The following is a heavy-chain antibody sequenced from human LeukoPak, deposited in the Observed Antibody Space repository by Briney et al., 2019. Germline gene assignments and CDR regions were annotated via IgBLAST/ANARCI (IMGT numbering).Heavy chain of an antibody. Sequence: SKTLSLTCAVSGGSISSGGYSWSWIRQPPGNGLEWIGYIYHSGSTYYNPSLKSRGPISVDRSKNQFSLKLSSVTAADTAVYYCARGGEYCSGGSCYWWFDPWGQGTLVTVSS. D-gene: IGHD2-15*01. CDR1: GGSISSGGYS. J-gene: IGHJ5*02. V-gene: IGHV4-30-2*01. CDR3: ARGGEYCSGGSCYWWFDP. CDR2: IYHSGST.